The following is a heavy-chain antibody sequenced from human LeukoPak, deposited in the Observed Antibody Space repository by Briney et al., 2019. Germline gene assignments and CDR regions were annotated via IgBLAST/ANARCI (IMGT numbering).Heavy chain of an antibody. CDR2: INPNSGGT. D-gene: IGHD3-9*01. V-gene: IGHV1-2*02. Sequence: ASVKVYCKASGYTFTGYYMQWVRQAPGQGLEWMGWINPNSGGTNYAQKFQGRVTMTRDTSISTAYMELSRLRSDDTAVYYCARDGGGLNDIHADHWGQGTLVTVSS. J-gene: IGHJ4*02. CDR3: ARDGGGLNDIHADH. CDR1: GYTFTGYY.